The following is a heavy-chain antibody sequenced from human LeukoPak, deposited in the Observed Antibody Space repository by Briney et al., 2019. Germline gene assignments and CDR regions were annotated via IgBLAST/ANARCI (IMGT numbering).Heavy chain of an antibody. V-gene: IGHV4-34*01. CDR2: INHSGST. CDR3: ARLVGSSWYREVLRGRDY. Sequence: SETLSLTCAVYGGSFSGYYWSWIRQPPVKGLEWIGEINHSGSTNYNPSLKSRVTISVDTSKNQLSLKLTSVTAADTAVYYCARLVGSSWYREVLRGRDYWGQGTLVTVSS. J-gene: IGHJ4*02. D-gene: IGHD6-13*01. CDR1: GGSFSGYY.